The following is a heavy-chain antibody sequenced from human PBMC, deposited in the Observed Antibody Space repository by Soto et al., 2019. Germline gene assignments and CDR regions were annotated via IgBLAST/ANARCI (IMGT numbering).Heavy chain of an antibody. CDR3: GRRGGLPTISSSFAF. CDR1: DDSINSDKYY. V-gene: IGHV4-39*01. D-gene: IGHD6-6*01. CDR2: IYYRGNA. Sequence: PSETLSLTCSVSDDSINSDKYYWGWIRQPPGKGLEWIGSIYYRGNAYYNPSLQTRVTISLDKSRSQFSLKLNSVTAADSAVYFCGRRGGLPTISSSFAFGGRGALVTVSS. J-gene: IGHJ4*02.